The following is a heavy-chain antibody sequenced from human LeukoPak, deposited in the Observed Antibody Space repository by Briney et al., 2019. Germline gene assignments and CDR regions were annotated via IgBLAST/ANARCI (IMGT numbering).Heavy chain of an antibody. CDR1: GGSISSSSYY. CDR2: IYYSGST. J-gene: IGHJ4*02. D-gene: IGHD3-22*01. Sequence: PSETLSLTCTVSGGSISSSSYYWGWIRQPPGKGLEWIGSIYYSGSTYYNPSLKSRVTISEDTSKNQFSLELSSVTAADTAVYYCATPGVSYYYDSSGYYGYWGQGTLVTVSS. V-gene: IGHV4-39*01. CDR3: ATPGVSYYYDSSGYYGY.